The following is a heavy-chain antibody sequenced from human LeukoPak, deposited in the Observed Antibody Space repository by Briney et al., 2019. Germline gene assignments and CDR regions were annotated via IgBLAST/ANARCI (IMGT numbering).Heavy chain of an antibody. V-gene: IGHV4-39*07. Sequence: SETLSLTCTVSGGSISSSSYYWGWIRQPPGKGLEWIGSIYYSGSTYYNPSLKSRVTISVDTSKNQFSLKLSSVTAADTAVYYCARALRGEATREFDYWGQGTLVTVSS. CDR1: GGSISSSSYY. J-gene: IGHJ4*02. CDR3: ARALRGEATREFDY. CDR2: IYYSGST. D-gene: IGHD5-24*01.